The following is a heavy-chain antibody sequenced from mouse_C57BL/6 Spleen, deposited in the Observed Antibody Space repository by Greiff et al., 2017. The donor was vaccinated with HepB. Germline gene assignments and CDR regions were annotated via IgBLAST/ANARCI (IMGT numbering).Heavy chain of an antibody. Sequence: QVQLQQSGPELVKPGASVKISCKASGYAFSSSWMNWVKQRPGKGLEWIGRICPGDGDTNYNGKFKGKATLTADKSSSTAYMQLSSLTSEDSAVYFCARSGDGYPYYYAMDYWGQGTSVTVSS. J-gene: IGHJ4*01. CDR1: GYAFSSSW. CDR2: ICPGDGDT. V-gene: IGHV1-82*01. D-gene: IGHD2-3*01. CDR3: ARSGDGYPYYYAMDY.